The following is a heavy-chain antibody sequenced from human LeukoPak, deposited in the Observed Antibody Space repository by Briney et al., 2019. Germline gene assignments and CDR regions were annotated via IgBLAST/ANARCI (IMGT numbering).Heavy chain of an antibody. D-gene: IGHD3-10*01. J-gene: IGHJ5*01. V-gene: IGHV4-31*03. CDR3: ARCRGVKVCWFDS. Sequence: PSQTLSLTCTVSGDSITSGGYYWSWIRQHPGKGLEWIGYIYYSGNTYYNPSLKDRVIISLDTSENQFSLKLTSVTAADTAVYYCARCRGVKVCWFDSWGQGTLVTVSS. CDR2: IYYSGNT. CDR1: GDSITSGGYY.